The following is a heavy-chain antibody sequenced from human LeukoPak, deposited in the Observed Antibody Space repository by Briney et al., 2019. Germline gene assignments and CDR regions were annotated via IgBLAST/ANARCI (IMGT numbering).Heavy chain of an antibody. D-gene: IGHD2-2*01. CDR2: ISDSGGST. J-gene: IGHJ4*02. V-gene: IGHV3-23*01. CDR3: AKDRRACSSSSCYYRFDY. CDR1: EFTFSSHA. Sequence: PGGSLRLSCAASEFTFSSHAMSWVRQAPGKGLEWVSAISDSGGSTYYADSVKGRFTVSRDNSKNTMYLQMNSLRAEDTAVYYCAKDRRACSSSSCYYRFDYWGQGTLVTVTS.